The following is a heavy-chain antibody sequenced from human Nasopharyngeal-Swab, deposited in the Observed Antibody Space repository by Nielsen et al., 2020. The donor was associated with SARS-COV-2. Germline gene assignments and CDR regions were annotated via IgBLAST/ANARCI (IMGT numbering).Heavy chain of an antibody. J-gene: IGHJ6*02. D-gene: IGHD3-10*01. CDR1: GGSVSSGSYY. CDR3: ARDIGAAALAPWRGYYGMDV. CDR2: MYYSGST. V-gene: IGHV4-61*01. Sequence: TLSLTCTVSGGSVSSGSYYWSWIRQPPGKGLEWIGYMYYSGSTNYNPSLKSRVTISVDTSKNQFSLKLSSVTAADTAVYYCARDIGAAALAPWRGYYGMDVWGQGTTVTVSS.